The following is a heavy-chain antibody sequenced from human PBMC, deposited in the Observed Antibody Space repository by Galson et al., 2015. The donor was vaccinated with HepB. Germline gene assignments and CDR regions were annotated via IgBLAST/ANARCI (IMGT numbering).Heavy chain of an antibody. V-gene: IGHV3-21*01. J-gene: IGHJ6*02. CDR1: GFTFSSYS. CDR3: ARDEDFGTLDYYGSGSYYNHYYYGMDV. D-gene: IGHD3-10*01. Sequence: SLRLSCAASGFTFSSYSMNWVRQAPGKGLEWVSSISSSSSYIYYADSVKGRFTISRDNAKNSLYLQMNSLRAEDTAVYYCARDEDFGTLDYYGSGSYYNHYYYGMDVWGQGTTVTVSS. CDR2: ISSSSSYI.